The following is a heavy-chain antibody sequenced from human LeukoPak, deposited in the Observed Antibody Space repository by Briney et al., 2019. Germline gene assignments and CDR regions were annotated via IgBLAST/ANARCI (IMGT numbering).Heavy chain of an antibody. V-gene: IGHV4-4*07. CDR1: AVSISNYY. CDR3: ARDGKSLGRYDY. D-gene: IGHD4-23*01. J-gene: IGHJ4*02. Sequence: SETLSLTCSVSAVSISNYYWNWIRQPAGKGLEWIGRIYARGSTEYNPSLKSRVAISVDKSKNQFSLKLSSVTAADTAVYYCARDGKSLGRYDYWGQGTLVTVSS. CDR2: IYARGST.